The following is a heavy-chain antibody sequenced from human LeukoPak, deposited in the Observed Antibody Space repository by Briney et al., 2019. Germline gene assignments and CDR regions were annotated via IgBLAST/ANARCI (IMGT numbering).Heavy chain of an antibody. J-gene: IGHJ5*02. CDR2: ISSSSTNI. V-gene: IGHV3-21*01. Sequence: PGGSLRLSCAASGFTFSSYRMNWVRQAPGKGLEWVSSISSSSTNIYYADSVKGRFTISRDNAKNSLYLQMNSLRAEDTAMYYSSGWYFDPWGQGTLVTVSS. CDR3: SGWYFDP. D-gene: IGHD6-19*01. CDR1: GFTFSSYR.